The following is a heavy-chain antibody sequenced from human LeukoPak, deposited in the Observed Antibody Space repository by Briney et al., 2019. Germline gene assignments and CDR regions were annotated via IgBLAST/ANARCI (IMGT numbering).Heavy chain of an antibody. CDR2: VSSSSSYI. CDR3: ASVYYGSGTGYYYMDV. Sequence: GGSLTLSCAASGFTFSSYSMNWVRPAPGKGLEWDSSVSSSSSYISYADSVKGRFTISRDNAKNSLYLQMNSLRAEDTAVYYWASVYYGSGTGYYYMDVWGKGTTVTVSS. V-gene: IGHV3-21*01. D-gene: IGHD3-10*01. J-gene: IGHJ6*03. CDR1: GFTFSSYS.